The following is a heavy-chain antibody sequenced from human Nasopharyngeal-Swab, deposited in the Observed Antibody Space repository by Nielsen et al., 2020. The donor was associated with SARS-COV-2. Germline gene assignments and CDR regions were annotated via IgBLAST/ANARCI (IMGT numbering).Heavy chain of an antibody. CDR3: ARGSGITGDYRDS. V-gene: IGHV3-7*04. J-gene: IGHJ4*02. D-gene: IGHD4-17*01. Sequence: GGSLRLSCAASGFTFTNHYMTWVRQAPGKGLEWVANIKQDGGEKFYVDSVKGRFRVSRDNAQNSVYLQMDRLRVEDTAVYYCARGSGITGDYRDSWGQGTLVTVSS. CDR2: IKQDGGEK. CDR1: GFTFTNHY.